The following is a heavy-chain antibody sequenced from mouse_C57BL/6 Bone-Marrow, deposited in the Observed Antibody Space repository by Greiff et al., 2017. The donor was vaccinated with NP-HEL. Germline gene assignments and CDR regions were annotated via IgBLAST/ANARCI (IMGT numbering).Heavy chain of an antibody. D-gene: IGHD1-1*01. CDR2: INPGSGGT. CDR3: AREGLYYGSREAWFAY. J-gene: IGHJ3*01. CDR1: GYAFTNYL. Sequence: VKLQESGAELVRPGTSVKVSCKASGYAFTNYLIEWVKQRPGQGLEWIGVINPGSGGTNYNEKFKGKGTLTADKSSSTDYMQLSSLTSEDSAVYFCAREGLYYGSREAWFAYWGQGTLVTVSA. V-gene: IGHV1-54*01.